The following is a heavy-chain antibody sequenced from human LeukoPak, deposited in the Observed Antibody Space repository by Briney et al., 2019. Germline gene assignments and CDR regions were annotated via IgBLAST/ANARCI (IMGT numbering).Heavy chain of an antibody. CDR3: ARTISVGYHFDY. V-gene: IGHV4-39*01. Sequence: PSETLSLTCTVSGVSISSSNYYWAWIRQPPGKGLEWIGSIYYTGSTYYNPSLKSRVTMSVDTSKNQFSLKLSSVTAADTDVYYCARTISVGYHFDYWGQGTLVTVSS. D-gene: IGHD1-1*01. J-gene: IGHJ4*02. CDR2: IYYTGST. CDR1: GVSISSSNYY.